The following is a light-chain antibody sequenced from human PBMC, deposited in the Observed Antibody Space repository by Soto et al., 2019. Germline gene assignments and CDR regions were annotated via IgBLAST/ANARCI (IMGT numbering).Light chain of an antibody. J-gene: IGLJ1*01. CDR1: SSDVGGYNY. Sequence: QSALTQPASVSGSPGQSITISCTGTSSDVGGYNYVSWYQQHPGKAPKLMTFEVSSRPSGVSYRFSGSKSGNTASLTISGLQAEDEADYYCSSYTSSSTLYVFGSGTKLTVL. V-gene: IGLV2-14*01. CDR3: SSYTSSSTLYV. CDR2: EVS.